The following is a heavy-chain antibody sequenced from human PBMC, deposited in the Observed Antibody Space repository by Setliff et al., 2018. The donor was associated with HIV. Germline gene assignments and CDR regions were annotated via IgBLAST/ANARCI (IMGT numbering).Heavy chain of an antibody. Sequence: GESLKISCRTSGYNFATYYIAWVRQRPGKGPEWMGSVNPGDSSTKYNPSSQGQVTMSADKLINTAYLQWSSLKASDTAMYYCATRLLGYSGYGYWGQGTLVTVSS. D-gene: IGHD5-12*01. CDR3: ATRLLGYSGYGY. V-gene: IGHV5-51*01. J-gene: IGHJ4*02. CDR1: GYNFATYY. CDR2: VNPGDSST.